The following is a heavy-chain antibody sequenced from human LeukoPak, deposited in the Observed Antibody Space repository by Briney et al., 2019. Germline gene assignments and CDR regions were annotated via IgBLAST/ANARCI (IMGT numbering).Heavy chain of an antibody. CDR1: GGTFSSYA. V-gene: IGHV1-69*04. J-gene: IGHJ4*02. Sequence: ASVKLSCKASGGTFSSYAISWVRQAPGQGLEWVGRIIPILGIANYAQKFQGRVTITADKSTSTAYMELSSLRSEDTAVYYCASGVGYCSSTSCSNTYYFDYWGEGTLVTVSS. CDR3: ASGVGYCSSTSCSNTYYFDY. CDR2: IIPILGIA. D-gene: IGHD2-2*01.